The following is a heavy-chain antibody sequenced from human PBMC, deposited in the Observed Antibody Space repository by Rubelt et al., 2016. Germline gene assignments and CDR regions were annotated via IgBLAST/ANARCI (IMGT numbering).Heavy chain of an antibody. J-gene: IGHJ4*02. V-gene: IGHV3-15*07. CDR2: IKSKTDGGTT. Sequence: ESGGGLVKPGGSLRLSCAASGFTFSNAWMNWVRQAPGKGLEWVGRIKSKTDGGTTDSAAPVKGRFTISRDDSKNTLYLQRNSLKTEDTAVYYCTTDPHCSSSSCYRLGYFDNWGQGTLVTVSS. CDR3: TTDPHCSSSSCYRLGYFDN. D-gene: IGHD2-2*01. CDR1: GFTFSNAW.